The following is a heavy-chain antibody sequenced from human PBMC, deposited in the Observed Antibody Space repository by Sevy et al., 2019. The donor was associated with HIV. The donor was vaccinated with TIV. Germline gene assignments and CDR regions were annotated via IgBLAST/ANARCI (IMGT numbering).Heavy chain of an antibody. CDR2: IYYSGST. V-gene: IGHV4-59*01. D-gene: IGHD4-17*01. CDR1: GGSISSYY. CDR3: ARSMTTVTPFDY. J-gene: IGHJ4*02. Sequence: SETLSLTCTVSGGSISSYYWSWIRQPPGKGLEWIGYIYYSGSTNYNPSLKSRVTMSVDTSKNQFSLKLSSVTAADTAVYYCARSMTTVTPFDYWGQGTLVTVSS.